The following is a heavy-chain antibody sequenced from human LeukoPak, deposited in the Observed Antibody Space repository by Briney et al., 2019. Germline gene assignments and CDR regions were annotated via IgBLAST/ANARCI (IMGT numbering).Heavy chain of an antibody. V-gene: IGHV3-21*04. J-gene: IGHJ4*02. CDR1: GFTFSSYS. Sequence: PGGGLRLSRAASGFTFSSYSINWVRQAPGKGLEWVSSISSSSSYIYYADSVKGRFTISRDNAKNSLYLQMNSLRAEDTAVYYCTRDFGYGFDYWGQGTLVTVSS. D-gene: IGHD3-10*01. CDR3: TRDFGYGFDY. CDR2: ISSSSSYI.